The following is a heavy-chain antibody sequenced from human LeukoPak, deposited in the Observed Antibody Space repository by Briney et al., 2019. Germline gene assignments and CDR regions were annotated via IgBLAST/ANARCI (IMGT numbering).Heavy chain of an antibody. Sequence: GGSLRLSCAASRFTFSSYWMSWVRQAPGKGLEWVANIKQDGSEKYYVDSVRGRFTISRDNAKNSLYLQMNSLRAEDTAVYYCARAVGNSGNDYWGQGTLATVSS. V-gene: IGHV3-7*04. CDR3: ARAVGNSGNDY. CDR2: IKQDGSEK. J-gene: IGHJ4*02. CDR1: RFTFSSYW. D-gene: IGHD4-23*01.